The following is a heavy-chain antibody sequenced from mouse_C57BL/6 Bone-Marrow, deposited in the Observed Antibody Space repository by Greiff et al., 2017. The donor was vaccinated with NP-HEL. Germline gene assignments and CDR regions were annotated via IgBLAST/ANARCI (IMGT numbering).Heavy chain of an antibody. CDR3: ARDGSSYHWYFDV. D-gene: IGHD1-1*01. J-gene: IGHJ1*03. V-gene: IGHV1-4*01. Sequence: QVQLKESGAELARPGASVKMSCKASGYTFTSYTMHWVKQRPGQGLEWIGYINPSSGYTKYNQKFKDKATLTADKSSSTAYMQLSSLTSEDSAVYYCARDGSSYHWYFDVWGTGTTVTVSS. CDR1: GYTFTSYT. CDR2: INPSSGYT.